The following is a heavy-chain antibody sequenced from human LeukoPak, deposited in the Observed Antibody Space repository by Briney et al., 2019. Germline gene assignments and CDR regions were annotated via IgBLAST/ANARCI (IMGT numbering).Heavy chain of an antibody. CDR3: AGGEANCSGGSCQFPFDY. CDR2: ISSSSSYI. D-gene: IGHD2-15*01. CDR1: GFTFSSYS. V-gene: IGHV3-21*01. Sequence: GGSLRLSCAASGFTFSSYSMNWVRQAPGKGLEWVSSISSSSSYIYYADSVKGRFTISRDNAKNSVYLQMNSLRAEDTAVYYCAGGEANCSGGSCQFPFDYWGQGTLVTVSS. J-gene: IGHJ4*02.